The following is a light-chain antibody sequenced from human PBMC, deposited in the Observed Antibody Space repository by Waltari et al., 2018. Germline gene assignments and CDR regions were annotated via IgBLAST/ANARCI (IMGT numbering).Light chain of an antibody. CDR2: GVS. J-gene: IGKJ1*01. CDR3: QQTHTTPTT. CDR1: QSLKTY. V-gene: IGKV1-39*01. Sequence: DIQMTQSPASLSASVGDSATITCRASQSLKTYLNWYQQTPGSAPKLLIYGVSTVETGVPARFSGSGSGTDFTLTIIDLQPEDVATYFCQQTHTTPTTFGQGTRVEV.